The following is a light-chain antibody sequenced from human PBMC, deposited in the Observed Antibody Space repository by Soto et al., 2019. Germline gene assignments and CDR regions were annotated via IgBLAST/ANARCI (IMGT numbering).Light chain of an antibody. CDR1: QSISSS. CDR2: TAS. J-gene: IGKJ2*01. V-gene: IGKV1-39*01. Sequence: DIQMTQSPSSLSASVGDRVTITCRASQSISSSLNWHQQKPGKAPKLLIYTASSLQSEVPSRFSGSGSGTDFTLTISSLQPEDFATYYCQQSYRTPNTFGQGTKLEIK. CDR3: QQSYRTPNT.